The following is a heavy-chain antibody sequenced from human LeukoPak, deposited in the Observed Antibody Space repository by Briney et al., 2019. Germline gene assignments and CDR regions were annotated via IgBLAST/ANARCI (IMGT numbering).Heavy chain of an antibody. D-gene: IGHD6-13*01. CDR1: GFSLSTSGVG. J-gene: IGHJ5*02. CDR3: AHRPHPYSSSWYGWFDP. V-gene: IGHV2-5*02. CDR2: IYWDDDK. Sequence: SGPTLVNPTQTLTLTCTFSGFSLSTSGVGVGWIRQPPGKALEWLALIYWDDDKRYSPSLKSRLTITKDTSKNQVVLIMTDMDPVDTATYYCAHRPHPYSSSWYGWFDPWGQGTLVTVSS.